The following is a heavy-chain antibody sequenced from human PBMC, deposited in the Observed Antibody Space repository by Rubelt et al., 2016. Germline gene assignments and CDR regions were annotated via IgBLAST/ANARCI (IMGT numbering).Heavy chain of an antibody. V-gene: IGHV3-23*01. D-gene: IGHD7-27*01. CDR1: GFTFSSSA. Sequence: RLSCAASGFTFSSSAMNWVRQAPGKGLEWVSGISGSGGSTYYADSVKGRFTISRDNFKNTLFLQMNTLRAEDTAVYYCATHPGVSFYYGMDVWGQGTTVTVSS. J-gene: IGHJ6*02. CDR2: ISGSGGST. CDR3: ATHPGVSFYYGMDV.